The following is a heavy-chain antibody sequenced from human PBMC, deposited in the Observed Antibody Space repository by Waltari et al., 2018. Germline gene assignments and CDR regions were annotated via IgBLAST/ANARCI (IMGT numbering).Heavy chain of an antibody. CDR1: GFTLSRFC. CDR2: IGTDGSDK. V-gene: IGHV3-7*01. D-gene: IGHD1-1*01. CDR3: VGWNDPINS. Sequence: EAQLVQSGGGLVQPGGSLTLSCAASGFTLSRFCMTWIRQAPGQGLQWVAHIGTDGSDKYYVDSVKGRFTISRDNAENSLLLQMSSLRVEDTALYYCVGWNDPINSWGQGTLVAVSS. J-gene: IGHJ4*02.